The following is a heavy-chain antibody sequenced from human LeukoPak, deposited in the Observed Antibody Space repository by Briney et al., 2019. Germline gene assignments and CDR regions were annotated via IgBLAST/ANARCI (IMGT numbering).Heavy chain of an antibody. D-gene: IGHD4-11*01. CDR3: ARAPASNYEVWFDP. J-gene: IGHJ5*02. CDR2: IYYSGST. Sequence: SQTLSLTCTVSGGSISSGDYYWSWIRQPPGKGLEWIGYIYYSGSTYYNPSLKSRVTISVDTSKNQFSLKPSSVTAADAAVYYCARAPASNYEVWFDPWGQGTLVTVSS. V-gene: IGHV4-30-4*01. CDR1: GGSISSGDYY.